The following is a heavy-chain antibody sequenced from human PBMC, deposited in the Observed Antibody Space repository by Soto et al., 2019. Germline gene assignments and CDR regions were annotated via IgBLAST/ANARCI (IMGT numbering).Heavy chain of an antibody. CDR1: GFTFSSYA. CDR3: AKDRLGSGWYRISHFDY. D-gene: IGHD6-19*01. V-gene: IGHV3-23*01. CDR2: ISGSGGST. J-gene: IGHJ4*02. Sequence: GGSLRLSCAASGFTFSSYAMSWVRQAPGKGLEWVSAISGSGGSTYYADSVKGRFTISRDNSKNTLYLQMNSLRAEDTAVYYCAKDRLGSGWYRISHFDYWGQGTLVTVSS.